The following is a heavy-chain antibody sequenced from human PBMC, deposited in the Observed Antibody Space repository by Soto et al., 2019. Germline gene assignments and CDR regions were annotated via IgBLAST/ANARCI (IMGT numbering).Heavy chain of an antibody. CDR3: ARAYYGSERWFDP. J-gene: IGHJ5*02. V-gene: IGHV4-39*07. Sequence: SETLSLTCTVSGGSIRSSSYYWGWIRQPPGKGLEWIGEIYHSGSTNYNPSLKSRVTISVDKSKNQFSLKLSSVTAADTAVYYCARAYYGSERWFDPWGQGTLVTVSS. CDR2: IYHSGST. D-gene: IGHD3-10*01. CDR1: GGSIRSSSYY.